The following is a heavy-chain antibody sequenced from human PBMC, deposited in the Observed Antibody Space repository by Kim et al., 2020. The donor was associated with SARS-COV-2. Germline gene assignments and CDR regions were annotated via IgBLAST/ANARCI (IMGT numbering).Heavy chain of an antibody. CDR1: GGTFSSYG. Sequence: SVKVSCKAPGGTFSSYGINWMRQAPGQGLEWMGKIIPIVGTVNSAQKFQGRVTITADKSTSTAYMELSSLRSEDTAVYYCARGPGLLEMATILDYWGQGTLVTVSS. CDR3: ARGPGLLEMATILDY. J-gene: IGHJ4*02. CDR2: IIPIVGTV. V-gene: IGHV1-69*04. D-gene: IGHD5-12*01.